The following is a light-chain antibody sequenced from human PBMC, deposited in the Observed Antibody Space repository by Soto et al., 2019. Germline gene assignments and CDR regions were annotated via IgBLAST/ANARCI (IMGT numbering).Light chain of an antibody. Sequence: EIVLTQSPGTLSLSPGERATLSCRASQSVSSNYLAWYQQKPGQAPRLLIYGASSRASGIPGRFSGSGSATDFPLTISRLEPENFAVYYCQQYHNSPRTFGQGTKV. CDR2: GAS. V-gene: IGKV3-20*01. J-gene: IGKJ1*01. CDR1: QSVSSNY. CDR3: QQYHNSPRT.